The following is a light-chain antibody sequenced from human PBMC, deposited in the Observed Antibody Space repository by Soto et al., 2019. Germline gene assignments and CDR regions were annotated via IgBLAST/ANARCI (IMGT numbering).Light chain of an antibody. CDR2: AAS. V-gene: IGKV1-39*01. CDR1: QSISSY. J-gene: IGKJ1*01. CDR3: QQSYSTPWG. Sequence: DIQMTQSPSSLSASVGDRVTITCRASQSISSYLNWYQQKPGKAPKLLIYAASSLQSGVPLRFSGSGSGTDFTLTISSLQPEDCATYYCQQSYSTPWGFGQGTKVEIK.